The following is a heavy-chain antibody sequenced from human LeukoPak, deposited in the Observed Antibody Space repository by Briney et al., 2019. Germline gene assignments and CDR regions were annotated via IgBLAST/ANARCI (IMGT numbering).Heavy chain of an antibody. CDR2: INPYSGGT. CDR3: AREEDGGSYSRRFVFGY. V-gene: IGHV1-2*02. CDR1: GYTFTDYY. Sequence: GAAVTVSYKTSGYTFTDYYMHGVRQAPGQGREWMGWINPYSGGTNYAQKFQGRVTMTSDTSISTASMELSSLRSNDTAVSYCAREEDGGSYSRRFVFGYWGQGTLVTVSS. J-gene: IGHJ4*02. D-gene: IGHD1-26*01.